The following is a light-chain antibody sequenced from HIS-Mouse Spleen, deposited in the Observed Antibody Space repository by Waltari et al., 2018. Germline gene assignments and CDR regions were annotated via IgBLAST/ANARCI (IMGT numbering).Light chain of an antibody. CDR2: EDS. J-gene: IGLJ3*02. CDR3: YSTDSSGNWV. V-gene: IGLV3-10*01. CDR1: ALTQNS. Sequence: SYELTQPPSVSVSPGQTARITCSGDALTQNSAYWYQQKSGQAPVLVIYEDSKRPSGIPERFSGSSSGTMATLTISGAQVEDEADYYCYSTDSSGNWVFGGGTKLTVL.